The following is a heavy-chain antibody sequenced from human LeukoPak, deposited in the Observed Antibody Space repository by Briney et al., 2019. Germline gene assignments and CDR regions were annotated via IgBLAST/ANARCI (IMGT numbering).Heavy chain of an antibody. V-gene: IGHV3-15*01. Sequence: PGGSLRLSCAASGFTFSNSAMSWVRQAPGKGLEWVGRIKSKTDGGTTDYAAPVKGRFTISRDDSKNTLYLQMNSLKTEDTAVYYCTTDWDDMIVVVNDYWGQGTLVTVSS. J-gene: IGHJ4*02. CDR1: GFTFSNSA. D-gene: IGHD3-22*01. CDR3: TTDWDDMIVVVNDY. CDR2: IKSKTDGGTT.